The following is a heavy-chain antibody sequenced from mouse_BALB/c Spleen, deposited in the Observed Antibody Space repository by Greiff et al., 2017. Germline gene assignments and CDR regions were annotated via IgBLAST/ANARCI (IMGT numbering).Heavy chain of an antibody. CDR2: INPSNGGT. V-gene: IGHV1S81*02. CDR1: GYTFTSYY. J-gene: IGHJ2*01. D-gene: IGHD1-2*01. Sequence: VQLQQSGAELVKPGASVKLSCKASGYTFTSYYMYWVKQRPGQGLEWIGEINPSNGGTNFNEKFKSKATLTVDKSSSTAYMQLSSLTSEDSAVYYCTRSLGCFDYWGQGTTLTVSS. CDR3: TRSLGCFDY.